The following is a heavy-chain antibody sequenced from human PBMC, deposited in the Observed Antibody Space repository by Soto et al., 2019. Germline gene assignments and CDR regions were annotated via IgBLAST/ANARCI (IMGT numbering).Heavy chain of an antibody. V-gene: IGHV1-69*01. J-gene: IGHJ4*02. D-gene: IGHD3-3*01. CDR2: IIPLFGTT. Sequence: QVQLVQSGAEVKKPGSSVKVSCRASGGSFNSYAINWVRQAPGQGLEWMGGIIPLFGTTYYAQKFQGRVTITADESTTTAYMDLNSLEFEDTALYYGAWRLSYYDSWMGYPPFDYWGQGTLVTVSS. CDR3: AWRLSYYDSWMGYPPFDY. CDR1: GGSFNSYA.